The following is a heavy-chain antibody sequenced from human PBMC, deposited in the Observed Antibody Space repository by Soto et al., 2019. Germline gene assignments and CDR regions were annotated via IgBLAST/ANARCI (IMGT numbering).Heavy chain of an antibody. V-gene: IGHV5-51*01. CDR1: GYSFTTYW. CDR3: ARHENYYYAYYGMDV. Sequence: GESLKISCQASGYSFTTYWIAWVRQKPGKGLEWMGITHPGESQTRYSPSFQGQVTISFDRSTSTAYLQWSSLKASDTAIYYCARHENYYYAYYGMDVWGQGTTVTVSS. CDR2: THPGESQT. J-gene: IGHJ6*02.